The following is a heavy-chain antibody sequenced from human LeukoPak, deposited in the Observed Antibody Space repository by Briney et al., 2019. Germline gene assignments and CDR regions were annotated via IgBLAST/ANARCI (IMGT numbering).Heavy chain of an antibody. Sequence: SGPTLVNPTQTLTLTCTFSGFSLSTSGVGVGWIRQPPGKALEWLALIYWDDDKRYSPSLKSRLTITKDTSKNQVVLTMTNMDPVDTATYYCAHRRWVPAADYFDYWGQGTLVTVPS. V-gene: IGHV2-5*02. CDR3: AHRRWVPAADYFDY. CDR2: IYWDDDK. J-gene: IGHJ4*02. D-gene: IGHD2-2*01. CDR1: GFSLSTSGVG.